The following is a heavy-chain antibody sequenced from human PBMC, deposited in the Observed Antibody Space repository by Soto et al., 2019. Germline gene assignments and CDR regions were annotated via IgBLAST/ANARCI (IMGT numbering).Heavy chain of an antibody. CDR2: IWYDGSHK. J-gene: IGHJ3*02. CDR1: GFTFSSYR. D-gene: IGHD5-12*01. CDR3: ARPRYSGDDPDALEI. Sequence: QVQLVESGGAVVQPGTSLRLSCTASGFTFSSYRMHWVGQAPGKGLEWVAIIWYDGSHKFYVDSGKGRFAVSRDNSKNTVYLQMNSLTGEDTAVYYCARPRYSGDDPDALEIWGRGTLVTISS. V-gene: IGHV3-33*01.